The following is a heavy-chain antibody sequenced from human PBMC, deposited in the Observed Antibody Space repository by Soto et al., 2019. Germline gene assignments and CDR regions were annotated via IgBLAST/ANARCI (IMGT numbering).Heavy chain of an antibody. D-gene: IGHD3-10*01. J-gene: IGHJ4*02. CDR1: GFTFSSYG. Sequence: GGSLRLSCAAPGFTFSSYGMHWVRQAPGKGLEWVAVISYDGSNKYYADSVKGRFTISRDNSKNTLYLQMNSLRAEDTAVYYCAKAKRSTMGRGVYAPVDYWGQGTLVTVSS. CDR3: AKAKRSTMGRGVYAPVDY. V-gene: IGHV3-30*18. CDR2: ISYDGSNK.